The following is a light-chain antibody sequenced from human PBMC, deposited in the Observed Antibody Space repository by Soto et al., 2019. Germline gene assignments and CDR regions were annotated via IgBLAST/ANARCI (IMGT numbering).Light chain of an antibody. Sequence: QSVLTQPPSVSGAPGQRVTISCTGSSSNIGAGYDVHWYQQLPGTAPKVLIYGNSNRPSGVPDRFSGSNSGTSASLAITGLQAEDEADYYCQSYDSSLSGGVFGTGTKLTVL. CDR3: QSYDSSLSGGV. CDR1: SSNIGAGYD. CDR2: GNS. J-gene: IGLJ1*01. V-gene: IGLV1-40*01.